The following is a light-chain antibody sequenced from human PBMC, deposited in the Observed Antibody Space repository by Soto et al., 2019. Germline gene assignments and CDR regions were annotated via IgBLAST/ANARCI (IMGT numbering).Light chain of an antibody. V-gene: IGKV3-15*01. J-gene: IGKJ2*01. CDR2: GAS. CDR3: QQYHIWSPQYT. CDR1: QTVASN. Sequence: EIVMTQSPASLSVSPGDGATVSCRASQTVASNLAWYQQKPGQGPRLLIHGASTRAAGVPARFSGSGSGTDFTLPISSLQSEDFAVYHCQQYHIWSPQYTFGQGTKLQIK.